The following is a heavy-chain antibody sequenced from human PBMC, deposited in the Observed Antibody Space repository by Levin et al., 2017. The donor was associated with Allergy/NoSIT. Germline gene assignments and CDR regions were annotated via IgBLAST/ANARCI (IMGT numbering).Heavy chain of an antibody. J-gene: IGHJ4*02. V-gene: IGHV3-72*01. Sequence: GESLKISCAVSGFTFSDHYMDWVRQAPGKGLEWIGRIRTKAYNYATEYVASVKGRFTISRDDSQNSVYLQMNSLNSEDTAVDFCLTIGRNYPPDYWGRGTLVTVSS. D-gene: IGHD1-1*01. CDR1: GFTFSDHY. CDR3: LTIGRNYPPDY. CDR2: IRTKAYNYAT.